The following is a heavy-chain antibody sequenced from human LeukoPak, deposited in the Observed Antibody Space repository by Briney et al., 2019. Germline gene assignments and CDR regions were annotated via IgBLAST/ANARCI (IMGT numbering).Heavy chain of an antibody. CDR3: AIIDYYDSSGYYAGT. CDR2: ISSSGSTI. D-gene: IGHD3-22*01. V-gene: IGHV3-48*03. J-gene: IGHJ4*02. Sequence: PGGSLRLSXAASGFTFSSYEMNWVRQAPGKGLEWVSHISSSGSTIYYADSVKGRFTISRDNAKNALYLQMNSLRAEDTAVYYCAIIDYYDSSGYYAGTWGQGTLVTVSS. CDR1: GFTFSSYE.